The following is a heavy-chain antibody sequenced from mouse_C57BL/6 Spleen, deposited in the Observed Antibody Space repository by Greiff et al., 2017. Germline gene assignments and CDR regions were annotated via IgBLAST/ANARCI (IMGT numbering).Heavy chain of an antibody. D-gene: IGHD1-1*01. CDR1: GYTFTSYW. CDR3: AFHDYGSSWAY. CDR2: IYPGSGST. Sequence: VQLQQPGAELVKPGASVKMSCKASGYTFTSYWITWVKQRPGQGLEWIGDIYPGSGSTNYNEKFKSKATLTVDTSSSTAYMQLSSRTSEDSAVYYCAFHDYGSSWAYWGQGTLVTVSA. V-gene: IGHV1-55*01. J-gene: IGHJ3*01.